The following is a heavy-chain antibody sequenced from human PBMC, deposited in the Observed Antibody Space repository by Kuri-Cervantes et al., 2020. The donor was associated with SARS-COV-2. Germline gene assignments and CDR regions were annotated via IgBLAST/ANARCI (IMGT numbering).Heavy chain of an antibody. V-gene: IGHV4-34*01. D-gene: IGHD3-3*01. CDR2: ISHSGST. Sequence: SQTLSLTCAVYGGSFSGYYWSWIRQPPGKGLEWIGEISHSGSTNYNPSLKSRVTISVDTSKNQFSLKLSSVTAADTAVYYCASNPNYDFWSGYFDYWGQGTLVTGSS. CDR1: GGSFSGYY. J-gene: IGHJ4*02. CDR3: ASNPNYDFWSGYFDY.